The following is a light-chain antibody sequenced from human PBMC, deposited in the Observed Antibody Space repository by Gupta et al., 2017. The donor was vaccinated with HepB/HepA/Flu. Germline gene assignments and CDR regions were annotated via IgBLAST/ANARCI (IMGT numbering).Light chain of an antibody. CDR1: SSDVGGYNY. CDR3: SSYTSSSTWV. CDR2: DVS. J-gene: IGLJ3*02. Sequence: SALTQPASVSVSPGQSITISCTGTSSDVGGYNYVSWYQQHPGKAPKLMIYDVSNRPSGVSNRFSGSKAGNTASLTISGLQAEDEADYYCSSYTSSSTWVFGGGTKLTVL. V-gene: IGLV2-14*01.